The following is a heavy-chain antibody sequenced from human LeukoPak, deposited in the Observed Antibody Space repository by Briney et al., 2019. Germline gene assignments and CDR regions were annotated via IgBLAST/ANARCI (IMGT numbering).Heavy chain of an antibody. Sequence: PGGSLRLSCAASGFTFSSYGMHWVRQAPGKGLEWVAVISYDGSNKYYADSVKGRFTISRDNSKNTLYLQMNSLKTEDTAVYYCTTIVDVLLWFGEYYYGMDVWGQGTTVTVSS. CDR2: ISYDGSNK. D-gene: IGHD3-10*01. J-gene: IGHJ6*02. CDR3: TTIVDVLLWFGEYYYGMDV. V-gene: IGHV3-30*03. CDR1: GFTFSSYG.